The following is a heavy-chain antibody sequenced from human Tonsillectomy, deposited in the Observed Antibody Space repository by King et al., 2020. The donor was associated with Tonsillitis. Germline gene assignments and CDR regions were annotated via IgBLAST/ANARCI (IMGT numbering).Heavy chain of an antibody. CDR1: GFSLKSTGTC. CDR3: ARIHFESETVYYYGMDV. CDR2: IDWDDDK. Sequence: VTLKESGPALVKPTQTLTLTCTVSGFSLKSTGTCVSWIRQPPGKALEWLAVIDWDDDKYYNTSLTTRLTISKDTSKNQVVLTMTKMDPADTATYYSARIHFESETVYYYGMDVWGQGTTVTV. J-gene: IGHJ6*02. V-gene: IGHV2-70*01. D-gene: IGHD3-3*01.